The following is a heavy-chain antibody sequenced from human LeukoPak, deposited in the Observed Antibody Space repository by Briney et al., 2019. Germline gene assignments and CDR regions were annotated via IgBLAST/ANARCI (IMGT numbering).Heavy chain of an antibody. V-gene: IGHV1-18*01. Sequence: ASVKVSCKASGYTFISYGISWVRQAPGQGLEWMGWISVYNGNTNYAQKFQGRVTMTTDTSMNTAYMELRSLRSDDTAVYYCARLSSSSWYFDCWGQGTLVTVSS. CDR1: GYTFISYG. D-gene: IGHD6-13*01. J-gene: IGHJ4*02. CDR2: ISVYNGNT. CDR3: ARLSSSSWYFDC.